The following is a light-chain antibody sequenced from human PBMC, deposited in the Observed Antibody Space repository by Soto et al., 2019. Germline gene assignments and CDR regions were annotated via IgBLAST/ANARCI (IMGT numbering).Light chain of an antibody. J-gene: IGLJ1*01. CDR2: DVS. CDR1: SSDVDDYNY. CDR3: CSYGGTFYV. V-gene: IGLV2-11*01. Sequence: QSALTQPRSVSGSPGQSVTISCTGTSSDVDDYNYVSWFQQRPGKAPKLLIYDVSERPSGVPDRFSGSKSGNTASLTISGLQAEDEADYYCCSYGGTFYVFGTGTKLTVL.